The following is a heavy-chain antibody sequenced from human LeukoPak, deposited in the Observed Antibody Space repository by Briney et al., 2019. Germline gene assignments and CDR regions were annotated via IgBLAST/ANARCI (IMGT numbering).Heavy chain of an antibody. D-gene: IGHD6-6*01. CDR1: GYTFTGYY. J-gene: IGHJ4*02. Sequence: ASVQVSCKASGYTFTGYYMHWVRQAPGQGREWIGWIKPNSGGTNYAQKFQGRVTMTRDTSISTDYMELSRLRSGDTGVYYCARGIGGNIAALGYWGQGTLVTVSS. CDR2: IKPNSGGT. CDR3: ARGIGGNIAALGY. V-gene: IGHV1-2*02.